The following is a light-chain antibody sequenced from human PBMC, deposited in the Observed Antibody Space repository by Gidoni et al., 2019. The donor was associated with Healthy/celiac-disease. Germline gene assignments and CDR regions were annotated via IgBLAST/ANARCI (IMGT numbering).Light chain of an antibody. Sequence: IVMTQSPATLSVSPGERATLSCRASQSVSSNLAWYQQKPGQAPRLLIYGASTRDTGIPARFSGSGSGTEFTLTISSLQSEDFAVYYCQQYNNWPPLFGQGTKVEIK. CDR3: QQYNNWPPL. J-gene: IGKJ1*01. CDR1: QSVSSN. V-gene: IGKV3-15*01. CDR2: GAS.